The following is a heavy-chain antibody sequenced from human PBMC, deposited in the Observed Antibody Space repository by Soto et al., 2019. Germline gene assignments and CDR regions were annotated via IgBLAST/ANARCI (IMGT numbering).Heavy chain of an antibody. CDR1: GFTFSNYS. V-gene: IGHV3-48*01. Sequence: SLRLSWAASGFTFSNYSLHWVRQAPGKGLEWVSYISSGSRTIYYADAVKGRFTISRDNAKNSLYLQMDSLRAEDTAVYYATRRAYVDVWGIGSTVAVSS. CDR2: ISSGSRTI. CDR3: TRRAYVDV. J-gene: IGHJ6*03. D-gene: IGHD2-2*01.